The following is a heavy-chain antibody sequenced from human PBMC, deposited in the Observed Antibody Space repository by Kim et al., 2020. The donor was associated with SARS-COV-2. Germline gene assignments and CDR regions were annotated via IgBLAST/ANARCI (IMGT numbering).Heavy chain of an antibody. D-gene: IGHD2-15*01. V-gene: IGHV3-74*01. J-gene: IGHJ5*02. CDR3: ARERVVVAATKSRWFDP. CDR2: INSDGSST. Sequence: GGSLRLSCAASGFTFSSYWMHWVRQAPGKGLVWVSRINSDGSSTSYADSVKGRFTISRDNAKNTLYLQMNSLRAEDTAVYYCARERVVVAATKSRWFDPWGQGTLVTVSS. CDR1: GFTFSSYW.